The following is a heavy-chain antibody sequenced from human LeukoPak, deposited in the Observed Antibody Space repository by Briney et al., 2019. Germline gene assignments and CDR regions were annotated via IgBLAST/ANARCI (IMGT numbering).Heavy chain of an antibody. J-gene: IGHJ4*02. CDR1: GGSFSGYY. D-gene: IGHD3-16*02. Sequence: PSETLSLTCAVYGGSFSGYYWSWIRQPPGKGLEWIGEINHSGSTNYNPSLKSRVTISVDTSKNQFSLKLSSVTAADTAVYYCARGGGQNYVWGSYRSAFDYWGQGTLVTVSS. V-gene: IGHV4-34*01. CDR2: INHSGST. CDR3: ARGGGQNYVWGSYRSAFDY.